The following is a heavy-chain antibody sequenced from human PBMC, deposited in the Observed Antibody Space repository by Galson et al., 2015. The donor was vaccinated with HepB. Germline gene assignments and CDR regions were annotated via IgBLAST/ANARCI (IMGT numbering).Heavy chain of an antibody. J-gene: IGHJ4*02. Sequence: SLRLSCAASGFTFSSYWMYWVRQAPGKGLVWVSHIDTDGSSMTYADSVKGRFSISRDNAKNTLFLQMNSLRAEDTAVYYCGRLGADFWGQGALVTVSS. D-gene: IGHD7-27*01. CDR2: IDTDGSSM. V-gene: IGHV3-74*01. CDR1: GFTFSSYW. CDR3: GRLGADF.